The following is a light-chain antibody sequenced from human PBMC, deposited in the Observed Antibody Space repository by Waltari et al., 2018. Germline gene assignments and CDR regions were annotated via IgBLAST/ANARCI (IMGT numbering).Light chain of an antibody. J-gene: IGKJ1*01. V-gene: IGKV2-28*01. Sequence: DIVMTQSPLSLPVTPGEPASIPCRSSQSLLHSNGYNDLVWYLQTPGQSPQLLIYLGSNRASGVPDRFSGSGSGTDFTLTISCLQSEDFATYYCQQYYSYPRTFGRGTKVEIK. CDR3: QQYYSYPRT. CDR1: QSLLHSNGYND. CDR2: LGS.